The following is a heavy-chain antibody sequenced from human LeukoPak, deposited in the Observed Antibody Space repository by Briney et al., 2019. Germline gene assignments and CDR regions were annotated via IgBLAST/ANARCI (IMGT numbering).Heavy chain of an antibody. J-gene: IGHJ5*02. Sequence: PGRSLRLSCAASGFTFSDYYMSWIRQAPGKGLEWVSYISSSGSTIYYADSVKSRFTISRDNAKNSLYLQMNSLRAEDTAVYYCARRGRQGDWFDPWGQGTLVTVSS. V-gene: IGHV3-11*01. CDR2: ISSSGSTI. CDR3: ARRGRQGDWFDP. CDR1: GFTFSDYY. D-gene: IGHD1-26*01.